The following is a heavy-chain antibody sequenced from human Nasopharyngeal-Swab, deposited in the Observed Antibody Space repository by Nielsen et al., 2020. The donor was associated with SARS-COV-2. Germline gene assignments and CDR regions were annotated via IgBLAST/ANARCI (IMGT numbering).Heavy chain of an antibody. J-gene: IGHJ4*02. CDR2: FSYSVIT. D-gene: IGHD1-26*01. CDR1: GDSFSSYY. V-gene: IGHV4-59*12. CDR3: AREVVGGLVDS. Sequence: SETLSLTCTVSGDSFSSYYWGWIRQPPGKGLEWIGDFSYSVITHYNASLKSRVTISLDTSKNQFSLKLSSVTAADTGVYYCAREVVGGLVDSWGQGILVTVSS.